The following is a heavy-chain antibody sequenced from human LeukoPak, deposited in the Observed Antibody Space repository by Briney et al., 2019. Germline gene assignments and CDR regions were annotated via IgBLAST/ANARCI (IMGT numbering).Heavy chain of an antibody. CDR3: ARGRGYYDSSGYFDY. D-gene: IGHD3-22*01. J-gene: IGHJ4*02. CDR1: GGSVSSSIYY. V-gene: IGHV4-39*01. Sequence: SETLSLTCTVSGGSVSSSIYYWGWIRQPPGKGLEWIGSIYYSGSTSYNPSLKSRVTISVDTSKNQFSLKLTSVTAADTAVYYCARGRGYYDSSGYFDYWGQGTLVTVSS. CDR2: IYYSGST.